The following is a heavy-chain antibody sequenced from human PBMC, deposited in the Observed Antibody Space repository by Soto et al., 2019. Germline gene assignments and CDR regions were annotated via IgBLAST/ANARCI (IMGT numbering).Heavy chain of an antibody. V-gene: IGHV3-30*03. CDR2: ISYDGSNK. J-gene: IGHJ4*02. CDR1: GFTFSSYG. CDR3: LTQAYFDY. Sequence: GGSLRLSCAASGFTFSSYGMHWVRQAPGKGLEWVAVISYDGSNKYYADSVKGRFTISRDNSKNSVTASDTAVYFCVSQRTSVLTQAYFDYWGPGALVTVSS. D-gene: IGHD2-8*01.